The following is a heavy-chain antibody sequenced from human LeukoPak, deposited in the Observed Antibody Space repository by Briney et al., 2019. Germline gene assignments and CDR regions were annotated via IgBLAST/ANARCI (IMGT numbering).Heavy chain of an antibody. V-gene: IGHV3-48*03. CDR3: ARDFGYSSRWFFDL. J-gene: IGHJ2*01. CDR2: ISNTGTTI. Sequence: PGGSLRLSCAGSGYTFSRSEMNWVRQAPGQGMEWISYISNTGTTIDYADTVQGRFTISRDNAKNSLYLQMNSLRAEDTAIYHCARDFGYSSRWFFDLWGRGTLVTVSS. D-gene: IGHD4-11*01. CDR1: GYTFSRSE.